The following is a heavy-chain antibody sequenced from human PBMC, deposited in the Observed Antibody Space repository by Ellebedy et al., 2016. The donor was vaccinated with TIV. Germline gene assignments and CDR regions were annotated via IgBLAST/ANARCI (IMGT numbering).Heavy chain of an antibody. CDR1: GFTFSSYW. J-gene: IGHJ5*02. V-gene: IGHV3-15*01. CDR2: IKSNIDGGTT. Sequence: ETLSLTCAASGFTFSSYWMSWVRQAPGKGLEWVGRIKSNIDGGTTDYAAPVKGRFTISRDDSKNTLYLQMNSLKTEDTAVYYCTTDSYGDYWFDPWGQGTLVTVSS. D-gene: IGHD4-17*01. CDR3: TTDSYGDYWFDP.